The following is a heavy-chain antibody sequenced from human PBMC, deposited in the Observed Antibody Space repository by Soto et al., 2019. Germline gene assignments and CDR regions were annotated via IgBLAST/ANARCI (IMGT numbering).Heavy chain of an antibody. D-gene: IGHD5-18*01. CDR3: ASNSYGYTFYDY. CDR2: IYYSGST. CDR1: GGSISSGDYY. V-gene: IGHV4-30-4*01. Sequence: QVQLQESGPGXXXXXXXXXXXCTVXGGSISSGDYYWSWIRQPPGKGLEWIGYIYYSGSTYYNPSLKSRVTISVNTSKNQFSLKLSSVTAADTAVYYCASNSYGYTFYDYWXQGTLVTVSS. J-gene: IGHJ4*02.